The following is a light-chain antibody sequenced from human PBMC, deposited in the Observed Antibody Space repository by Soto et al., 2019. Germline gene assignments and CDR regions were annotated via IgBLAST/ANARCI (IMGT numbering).Light chain of an antibody. J-gene: IGKJ1*01. Sequence: DIQMTQSPSSLSASVGDRVTITCRASQSISMYLNWYQQKPGKAPKLLIYGASSLQSGVPSRFSGSGSGTDFTLTISSLQPEDFATYYCQQSYSTPPQTFGQGTKVEI. CDR2: GAS. V-gene: IGKV1-39*01. CDR3: QQSYSTPPQT. CDR1: QSISMY.